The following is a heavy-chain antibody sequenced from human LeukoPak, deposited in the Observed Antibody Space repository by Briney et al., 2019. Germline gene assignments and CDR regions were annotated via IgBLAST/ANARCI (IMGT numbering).Heavy chain of an antibody. D-gene: IGHD6-13*01. CDR3: AREVAAAGTGIDY. CDR2: INHSGST. CDR1: GGSFSGYY. Sequence: SETLSLTCAVYGGSFSGYYWSWIRQPPGKGLEWIGEINHSGSTNYNPSLKSRVTMSVDTSKNQFSLKLSSVTAADTAVYYCAREVAAAGTGIDYWGQGTLVTVSS. V-gene: IGHV4-34*01. J-gene: IGHJ4*02.